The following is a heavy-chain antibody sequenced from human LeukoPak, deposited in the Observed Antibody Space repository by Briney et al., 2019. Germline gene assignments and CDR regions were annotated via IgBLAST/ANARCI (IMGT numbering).Heavy chain of an antibody. V-gene: IGHV3-30*02. D-gene: IGHD3-22*01. CDR3: APPVASGFNRNDY. J-gene: IGHJ4*02. CDR1: GFTFSSYG. Sequence: PGGSLRLSCAASGFTFSSYGMHWVRQAPGKGLEWVAFVRYDGSNKYYADSVKDRFTISRDNSKTTLYLQMDSLRAEDTAVYYCAPPVASGFNRNDYWGQGTLVTVSP. CDR2: VRYDGSNK.